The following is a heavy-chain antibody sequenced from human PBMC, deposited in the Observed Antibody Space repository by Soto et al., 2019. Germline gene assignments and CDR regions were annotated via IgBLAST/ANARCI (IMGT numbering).Heavy chain of an antibody. V-gene: IGHV4-59*01. CDR2: IYYSGST. J-gene: IGHJ1*01. Sequence: SETLSLTCTVSGGSISSYYWSWIRQPPGKGLEWIGYIYYSGSTNYNPSLKSRVTISVDTSKNQFSLKLSSVTAADTAVYYCARAVQYSSGVYFQHWGQGTLVTVSS. CDR3: ARAVQYSSGVYFQH. D-gene: IGHD6-19*01. CDR1: GGSISSYY.